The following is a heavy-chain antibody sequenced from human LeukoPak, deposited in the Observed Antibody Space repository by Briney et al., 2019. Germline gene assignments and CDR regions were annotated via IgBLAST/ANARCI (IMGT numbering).Heavy chain of an antibody. V-gene: IGHV3-7*01. D-gene: IGHD3-22*01. CDR2: IKQDGSEK. CDR3: ARDPGRGYDI. CDR1: GFIFRTFW. J-gene: IGHJ3*02. Sequence: GGSLRLSCTASGFIFRTFWMAWVRQAPGKLLEWVAIIKQDGSEKKSVDSVEGRFTISRDYAKNSLYLQMNSLRAEDTAVYYWARDPGRGYDIWGQGTMVTVSS.